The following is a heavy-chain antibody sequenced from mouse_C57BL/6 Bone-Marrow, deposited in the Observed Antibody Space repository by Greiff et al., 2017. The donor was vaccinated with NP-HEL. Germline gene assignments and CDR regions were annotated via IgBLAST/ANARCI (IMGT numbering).Heavy chain of an antibody. CDR3: AKIYYSPSLDY. J-gene: IGHJ4*01. CDR2: FHPYNDDT. Sequence: QVQLQQPGAELVKPGASVKMSCKASGYTFTTYPIEWMKQNPGKSLEWIGNFHPYNDDTKYNEKFKGKATLTVEKSSSTVYLELSRFTSDDSAVYYCAKIYYSPSLDYWGQGTSVTVSS. CDR1: GYTFTTYP. D-gene: IGHD2-12*01. V-gene: IGHV1-47*01.